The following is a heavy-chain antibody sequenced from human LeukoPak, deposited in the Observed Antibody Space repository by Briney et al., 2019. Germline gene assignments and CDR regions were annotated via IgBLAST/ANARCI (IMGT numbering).Heavy chain of an antibody. Sequence: ASVKVSCKAAGYTFGNYGIKWVRQAPGQGLEWMGWINPNSGGTNYAQKFQGRVTMTRDTSISTAYMELSRLRSDDTAVYFCASSFPYYYDIAYWGQGTLVTVSS. CDR1: GYTFGNYG. J-gene: IGHJ4*02. V-gene: IGHV1-2*02. CDR2: INPNSGGT. D-gene: IGHD3-22*01. CDR3: ASSFPYYYDIAY.